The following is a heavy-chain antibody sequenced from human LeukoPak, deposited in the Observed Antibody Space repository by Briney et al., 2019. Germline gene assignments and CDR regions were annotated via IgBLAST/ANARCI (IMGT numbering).Heavy chain of an antibody. J-gene: IGHJ4*02. CDR2: INHPGTGR. CDR3: TRDWLDASLDY. D-gene: IGHD6-19*01. Sequence: GGSLRLSCAASGFSFSDFCMSWVRQAPGKGLEWVAFINHPGTGRYYVDSVEGRFTISRDNAKNSLYLQMNSLRAEDTAIYYCTRDWLDASLDYWGQGVLVTVSS. V-gene: IGHV3-7*01. CDR1: GFSFSDFC.